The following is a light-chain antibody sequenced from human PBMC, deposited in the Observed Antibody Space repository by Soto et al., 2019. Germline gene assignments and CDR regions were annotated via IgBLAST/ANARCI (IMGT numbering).Light chain of an antibody. V-gene: IGKV3-15*01. CDR1: PSVATN. Sequence: EIVMTQSPATLSVSPVKRATLSCTASPSVATNLAWYQQKPDQPPRLLLYGASTRATGIPARFSGSGSGTEFTRTSSSLQSVAVALYYGQQYSNWPPAITFCQGTRLEIK. CDR2: GAS. J-gene: IGKJ5*01. CDR3: QQYSNWPPAIT.